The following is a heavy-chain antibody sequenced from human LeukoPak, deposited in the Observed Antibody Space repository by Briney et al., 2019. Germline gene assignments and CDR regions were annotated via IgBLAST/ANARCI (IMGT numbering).Heavy chain of an antibody. CDR2: INFINGDA. D-gene: IGHD6-13*01. J-gene: IGHJ3*02. V-gene: IGHV1-2*02. CDR3: ARDLPGYSIAFDI. Sequence: AAVKVSCMASGYTFTGYFIHWVRQAPGQGLEWMGCINFINGDANYVQNFQGRVTMTRDTSISTAYMELSGLRSDDTAVYYCARDLPGYSIAFDIWGQGTMVTVSS. CDR1: GYTFTGYF.